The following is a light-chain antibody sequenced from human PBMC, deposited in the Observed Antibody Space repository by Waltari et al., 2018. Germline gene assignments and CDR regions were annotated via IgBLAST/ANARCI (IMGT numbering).Light chain of an antibody. J-gene: IGKJ4*01. V-gene: IGKV3-15*01. CDR1: RSVNSN. CDR3: QQYNNWPLT. CDR2: GAS. Sequence: EVVLTQSPDTLSVSPGERATLSCRTSRSVNSNLAWYQHKPGQVPRLLMYGASTRPTGIPARFSGSESGTEFTLTITSLQSEDFAVYYCQQYNNWPLTFGGGTKVEI.